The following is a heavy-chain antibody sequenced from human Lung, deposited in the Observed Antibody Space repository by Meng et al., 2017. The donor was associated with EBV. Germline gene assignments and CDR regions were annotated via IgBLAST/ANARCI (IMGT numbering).Heavy chain of an antibody. D-gene: IGHD2-8*01. J-gene: IGHJ4*02. V-gene: IGHV3-64*02. CDR3: ARARDNGYLDY. Sequence: EVQLVDSGEGLVQPGGSLRLSCAASVFNFSKYNMHWVRQAPGKGLEYVSAISNDGRSTYYAGSVKGRFTISRDNSKNTLYVQMGSLRAEDTAMYYCARARDNGYLDYWGQGTLVTVSS. CDR2: ISNDGRST. CDR1: VFNFSKYN.